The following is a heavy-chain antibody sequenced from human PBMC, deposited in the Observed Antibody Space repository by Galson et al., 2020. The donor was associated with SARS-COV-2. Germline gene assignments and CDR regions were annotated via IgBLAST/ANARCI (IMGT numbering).Heavy chain of an antibody. D-gene: IGHD2-2*01. V-gene: IGHV4-39*01. CDR2: IYHSGTT. J-gene: IGHJ5*02. Sequence: SETLSLTCTVSGGSISSSSYYWGWIRQPPGKGPEWIGSIYHSGTTYYNPSIKSRFTISVDTSKNQFSLKLSSVTAADTAVYYCASSWRGIVVVPAAISGFDPWGQGTLVTVSS. CDR1: GGSISSSSYY. CDR3: ASSWRGIVVVPAAISGFDP.